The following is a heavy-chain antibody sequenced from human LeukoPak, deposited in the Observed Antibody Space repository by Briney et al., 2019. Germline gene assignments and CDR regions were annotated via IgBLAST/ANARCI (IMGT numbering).Heavy chain of an antibody. J-gene: IGHJ5*02. CDR3: ARLAPYSSSWYIGSWFDP. D-gene: IGHD6-13*01. Sequence: ASVKASCKASGYTFTSYGISWVRQAPGQGLEWMGWISAYNGNTNYAQKLQGRVTMTTDTSTSTAYMELRSLRSDDTAVYYCARLAPYSSSWYIGSWFDPWGQGTLVTVSS. CDR1: GYTFTSYG. CDR2: ISAYNGNT. V-gene: IGHV1-18*01.